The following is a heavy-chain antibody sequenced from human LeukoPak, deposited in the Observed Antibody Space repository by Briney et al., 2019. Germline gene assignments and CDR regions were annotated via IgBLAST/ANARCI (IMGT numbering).Heavy chain of an antibody. D-gene: IGHD3-3*01. J-gene: IGHJ4*02. CDR1: GFTFSSYA. CDR3: AKNPHFGVVTDFDY. Sequence: PGGSLRLSCAASGFTFSSYAMSWVRQAPGKGLEWVSAISGSGVSTYYADSVKGRSTISRDNSKNTLYLQMNSLRAEDTAVYYCAKNPHFGVVTDFDYWGQGTLVTVSS. V-gene: IGHV3-23*01. CDR2: ISGSGVST.